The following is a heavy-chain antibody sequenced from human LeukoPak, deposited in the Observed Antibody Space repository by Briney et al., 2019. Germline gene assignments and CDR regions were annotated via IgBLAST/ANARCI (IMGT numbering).Heavy chain of an antibody. V-gene: IGHV3-30*02. CDR3: PKSGVTFGELLSYYMDV. CDR2: IRYDGSNK. D-gene: IGHD3-10*01. J-gene: IGHJ6*03. CDR1: VFTFSSYG. Sequence: GGSLRLSCAASVFTFSSYGMHWVRQAPGKGLEGVAFIRYDGSNKYYADYVKGRFTISRDNSKNTLYLQMNSLRAEDTALYYCPKSGVTFGELLSYYMDVWGKGTTVTVSS.